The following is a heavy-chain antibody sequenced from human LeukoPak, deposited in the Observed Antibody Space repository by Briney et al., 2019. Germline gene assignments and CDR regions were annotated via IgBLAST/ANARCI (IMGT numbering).Heavy chain of an antibody. CDR1: GGSISSYY. D-gene: IGHD3-22*01. J-gene: IGHJ4*02. V-gene: IGHV4-59*01. Sequence: PSETLSLTCTVSGGSISSYYWSWIRQPPGKGLEWIGYIYYSGSTNYNPSLKSRVIISVDTSKNQFSLKLSSVTAADTAVYYCARVIYDSSGYYYFDYWGQGTLVTVSS. CDR2: IYYSGST. CDR3: ARVIYDSSGYYYFDY.